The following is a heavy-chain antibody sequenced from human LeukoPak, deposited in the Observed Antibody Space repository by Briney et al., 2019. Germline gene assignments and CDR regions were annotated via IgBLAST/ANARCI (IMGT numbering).Heavy chain of an antibody. CDR2: IYHSGST. V-gene: IGHV4-38-2*02. Sequence: SETLSLTCTVSGYSISSGYYWGWIRQPPGKGLEWIGSIYHSGSTYYNPSLESRVTISVDTSKSQFSLKLSSVTAADTAVYYCARERMVGGRLDYWGQGTLVTVSS. D-gene: IGHD4-23*01. CDR1: GYSISSGYY. CDR3: ARERMVGGRLDY. J-gene: IGHJ4*02.